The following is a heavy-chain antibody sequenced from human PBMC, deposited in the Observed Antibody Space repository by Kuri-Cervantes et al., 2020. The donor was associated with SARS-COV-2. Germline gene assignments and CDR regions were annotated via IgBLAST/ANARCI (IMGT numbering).Heavy chain of an antibody. CDR3: AKGPSESFGY. V-gene: IGHV3-66*02. Sequence: GESLKISCAASGFTVSSNYMSWVRQAPGKGLEWVSVIYSGGSTYYADSVKGRFTISRDNSKNTLYLQTNSLRAEDTAVYYCAKGPSESFGYWGQGTLVTVSS. D-gene: IGHD3-10*01. J-gene: IGHJ4*02. CDR2: IYSGGST. CDR1: GFTVSSNY.